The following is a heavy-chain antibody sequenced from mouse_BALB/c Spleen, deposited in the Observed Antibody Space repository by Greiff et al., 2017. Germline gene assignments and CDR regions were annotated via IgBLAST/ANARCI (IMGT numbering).Heavy chain of an antibody. CDR2: ISSGDSYT. V-gene: IGHV5-6*01. J-gene: IGHJ4*01. Sequence: EVQRVESGGDLVKPGGSVKFSCAASGFTFSSYGMSWVRQTPDKRLEWVGSISSGDSYTYYADSVKGRITISRDNAENTLYLQMSSLKSEDTAVYYYSSGGNNDYYAMDYWGQGTSVTVSS. D-gene: IGHD2-1*01. CDR3: SSGGNNDYYAMDY. CDR1: GFTFSSYG.